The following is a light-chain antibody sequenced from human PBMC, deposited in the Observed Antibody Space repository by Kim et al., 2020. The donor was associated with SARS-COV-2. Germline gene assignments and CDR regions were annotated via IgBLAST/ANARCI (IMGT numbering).Light chain of an antibody. J-gene: IGKJ2*01. CDR1: QSVSSSY. V-gene: IGKV3-20*01. CDR3: QQYNNWPYT. Sequence: EVLLTQSPGTLSLSPGERAILSCRASQSVSSSYLAWYQHKPGQSPRLLIHGASSRATGVPDRFRGGGSGTDFTLTISSLQSEDFAVYYCQQYNNWPYTFGQGTKLEI. CDR2: GAS.